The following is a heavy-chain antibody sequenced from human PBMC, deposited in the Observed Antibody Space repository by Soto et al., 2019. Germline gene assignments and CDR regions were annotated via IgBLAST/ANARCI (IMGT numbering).Heavy chain of an antibody. J-gene: IGHJ4*01. D-gene: IGHD3-10*01. CDR1: GFSFKNYA. CDR2: ISHNDEPKI. Sequence: QVQLVESGGGVVQPGSSLRLSCAASGFSFKNYAFHWVRQAPGKGLEWVALISHNDEPKIFYADSVQGRFTISRDTFQNTVYLQMNSLRDEDTSVYHCARGVRAETYYNAFDYWGQGTQVTVSS. CDR3: ARGVRAETYYNAFDY. V-gene: IGHV3-30-3*01.